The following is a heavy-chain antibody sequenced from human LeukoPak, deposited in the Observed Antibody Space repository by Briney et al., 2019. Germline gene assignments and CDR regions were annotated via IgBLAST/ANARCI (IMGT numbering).Heavy chain of an antibody. CDR2: LWYDGSNK. D-gene: IGHD5-18*01. Sequence: PGRSLRLSCAASGFTFSNYGMHWARQAPGKGLEWVAVLWYDGSNKYYADSVKGRFTISRDNSKNTLYLQMNSLRADDTAVYYCARDYSYGHDGGMDVWGQGTTVTVSS. V-gene: IGHV3-33*01. CDR3: ARDYSYGHDGGMDV. CDR1: GFTFSNYG. J-gene: IGHJ6*02.